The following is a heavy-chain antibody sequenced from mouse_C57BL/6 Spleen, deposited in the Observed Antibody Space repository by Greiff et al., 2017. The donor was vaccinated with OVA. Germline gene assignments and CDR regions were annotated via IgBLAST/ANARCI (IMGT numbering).Heavy chain of an antibody. CDR2: ISDGGSYT. Sequence: EVQRVESGGGLVQPGGSLSLSCAASGFTFSSYAMSWVRQTPEKRLEWVATISDGGSYTYYPDNVKGRFTISRDNAKNNLYLQMSHLKSEDTAMYYCARDLAYYSKSWFAYWGQGTLVTVSA. D-gene: IGHD2-5*01. J-gene: IGHJ3*01. CDR3: ARDLAYYSKSWFAY. V-gene: IGHV5-4*01. CDR1: GFTFSSYA.